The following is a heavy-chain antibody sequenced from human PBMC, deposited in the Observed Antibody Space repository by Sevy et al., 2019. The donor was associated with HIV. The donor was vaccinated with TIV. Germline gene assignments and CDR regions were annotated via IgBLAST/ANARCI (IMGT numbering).Heavy chain of an antibody. V-gene: IGHV3-23*01. Sequence: GSLRLSCAASGFTFSKYSMSWVRQPPGKGLEWVSTLSCGCGEINYADSVKGRFTISRDNSKSSVYLQMNNLRPEDTAVYYCAREGCTKPHDYWGQGTLVTVSS. CDR3: AREGCTKPHDY. CDR2: LSCGCGEI. D-gene: IGHD2-8*01. J-gene: IGHJ4*02. CDR1: GFTFSKYS.